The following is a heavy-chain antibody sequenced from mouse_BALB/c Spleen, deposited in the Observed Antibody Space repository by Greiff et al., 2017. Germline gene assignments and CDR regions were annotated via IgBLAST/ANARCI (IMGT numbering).Heavy chain of an antibody. V-gene: IGHV3-2*02. CDR1: GYSITSDYA. CDR2: ISYSGST. D-gene: IGHD2-4*01. Sequence: EVQRVESGPGLVKPSQSLSLTCTVTGYSITSDYAWNWIRQFPGNKLEWMGYISYSGSTSYNPSLKSRISITRDTSKNQFFLQLNSVTTEDTATYYCAGLRRGEWFAYWGQGTLVTVSA. CDR3: AGLRRGEWFAY. J-gene: IGHJ3*01.